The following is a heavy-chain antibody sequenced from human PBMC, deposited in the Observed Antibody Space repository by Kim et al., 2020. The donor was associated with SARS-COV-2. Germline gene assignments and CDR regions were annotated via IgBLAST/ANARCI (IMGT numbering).Heavy chain of an antibody. CDR3: TSDLGAKCGGGCSSRV. Sequence: GGSLRLSCAASGFTFSNACMNWVRQAPGRGLEWVGRIKSKTNSGATAYAAPVKGRFTISRDDSKTTLYLQMNSLRTEDTAVYYCTSDLGAKCGGGCSSRVWGQGTTVTVSS. CDR1: GFTFSNAC. D-gene: IGHD2-21*02. V-gene: IGHV3-15*01. J-gene: IGHJ6*02. CDR2: IKSKTNSGAT.